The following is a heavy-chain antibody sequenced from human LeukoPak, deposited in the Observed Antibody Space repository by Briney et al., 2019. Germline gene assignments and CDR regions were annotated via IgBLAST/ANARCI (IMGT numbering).Heavy chain of an antibody. CDR1: GFSFSNYA. CDR3: ARGARSHYDSSDYYLLDY. V-gene: IGHV3-30*14. D-gene: IGHD3-22*01. J-gene: IGHJ4*02. CDR2: ISDGGTNK. Sequence: GGSLRLSCAASGFSFSNYAMHWVRQTPGKGLEWVAVISDGGTNKNYADSVKGRFTISRDNSKNTLYLQMNSLRAEDMAVYYCARGARSHYDSSDYYLLDYWGQGTLVTVSS.